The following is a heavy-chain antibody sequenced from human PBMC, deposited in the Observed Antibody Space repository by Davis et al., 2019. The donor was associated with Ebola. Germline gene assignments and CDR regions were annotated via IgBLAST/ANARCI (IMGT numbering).Heavy chain of an antibody. CDR3: ARDLVYGGNAFFDY. D-gene: IGHD4-23*01. V-gene: IGHV3-7*03. CDR1: GFTFSGYW. J-gene: IGHJ4*02. CDR2: IKQDGREE. Sequence: LSLTCAASGFTFSGYWMSWVRQAPGKGLEWVANIKQDGREEQYVDSVKGRFTISRDNTKNSLYLQMSSLRADDTAIYYCARDLVYGGNAFFDYWGQGTPVRVSS.